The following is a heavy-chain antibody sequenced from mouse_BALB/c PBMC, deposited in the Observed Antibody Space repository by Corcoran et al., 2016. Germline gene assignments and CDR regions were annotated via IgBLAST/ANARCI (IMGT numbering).Heavy chain of an antibody. Sequence: QVQLQQSGAELVRPGTSVKVSCKASGYAFTNYLIEWVKQRPGQGLEWIGVINPGSGGTNYNEKFKGKATLTADKSSSTAYMQLSSLTSDDSAVYFCARGFYYDYDGPFAYWGQGTLVTVSA. CDR1: GYAFTNYL. V-gene: IGHV1-54*01. J-gene: IGHJ3*01. D-gene: IGHD2-4*01. CDR2: INPGSGGT. CDR3: ARGFYYDYDGPFAY.